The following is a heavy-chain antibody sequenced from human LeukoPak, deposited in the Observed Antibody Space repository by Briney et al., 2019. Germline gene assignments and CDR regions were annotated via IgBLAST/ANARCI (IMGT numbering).Heavy chain of an antibody. V-gene: IGHV1-18*01. J-gene: IGHJ4*02. Sequence: ASVKVSCKASGYTFTSYDINWVRQATGQGLEWMGWMNPNSGNTNYAQKLQGRVTMTTDTSTSTAYMELRSLRSDDTAVYYCARVRIAVAVDYWGQGTLVTVSS. D-gene: IGHD6-19*01. CDR3: ARVRIAVAVDY. CDR1: GYTFTSYD. CDR2: MNPNSGNT.